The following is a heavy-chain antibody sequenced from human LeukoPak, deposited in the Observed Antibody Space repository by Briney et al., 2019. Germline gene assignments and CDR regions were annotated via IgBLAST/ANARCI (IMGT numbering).Heavy chain of an antibody. CDR1: GLTFGSYD. D-gene: IGHD2-2*01. V-gene: IGHV3-30*02. Sequence: PGGSLRLSCAASGLTFGSYDMNWVRQAPGKGLEWVAFIRYDGSRKYYTDSVEGRFIISRDNSKNTLYLQMNSLRAEDTAMYYCAKSSLAFSTSWFPTAFDVWGQGTGVSVSS. CDR3: AKSSLAFSTSWFPTAFDV. J-gene: IGHJ3*01. CDR2: IRYDGSRK.